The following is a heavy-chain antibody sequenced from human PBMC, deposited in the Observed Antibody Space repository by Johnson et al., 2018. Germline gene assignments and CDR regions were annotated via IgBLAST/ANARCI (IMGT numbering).Heavy chain of an antibody. CDR3: AKGLYSSSWYGQYYSMDV. Sequence: VQLVQSGGGVVQPGRSLRLSCAASGFSFSNYWMHWVRQAPGKGLVWVSRINSDGSSTSYADSVMGRFTISRDNAKNTLYLQMNSLRAEETALFYCAKGLYSSSWYGQYYSMDVWGKGTTVTVSS. CDR2: INSDGSST. V-gene: IGHV3-74*02. J-gene: IGHJ6*03. D-gene: IGHD6-13*01. CDR1: GFSFSNYW.